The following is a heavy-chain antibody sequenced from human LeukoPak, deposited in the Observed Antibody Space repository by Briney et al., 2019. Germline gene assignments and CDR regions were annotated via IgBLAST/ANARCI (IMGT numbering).Heavy chain of an antibody. V-gene: IGHV4-34*01. Sequence: NPSETLSLTCAVYGGSFSGYYWSWIRQPPGKGLEWIGEINHSGSTNYNPSLKSRVTISVDTSKNQFSLKLSSVTAADTAVYYCARGYSSGVWGQGTTVTVSS. D-gene: IGHD5-18*01. CDR2: INHSGST. CDR3: ARGYSSGV. J-gene: IGHJ6*02. CDR1: GGSFSGYY.